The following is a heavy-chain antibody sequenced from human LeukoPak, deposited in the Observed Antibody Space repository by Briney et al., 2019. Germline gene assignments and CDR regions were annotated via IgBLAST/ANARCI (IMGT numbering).Heavy chain of an antibody. V-gene: IGHV1-69*13. J-gene: IGHJ6*02. D-gene: IGHD2-21*02. CDR1: GGTFSSYA. CDR2: IIPIFGTA. Sequence: ASVKVSCKASGGTFSSYAISWVRQAPGQGLEWIGGIIPIFGTANYAQKFQGRVTITADESTSTAYMELSSLRSEDTAVYYCASPTAHQYYYYYYGMDVWGQGTTVTVSS. CDR3: ASPTAHQYYYYYYGMDV.